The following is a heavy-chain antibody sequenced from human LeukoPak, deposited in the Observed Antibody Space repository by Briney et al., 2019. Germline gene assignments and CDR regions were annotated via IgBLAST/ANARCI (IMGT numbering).Heavy chain of an antibody. CDR3: TRGPGKRYIDY. Sequence: ASVKVSFKASGYTFTSYGINWVRQAPGQGLEWMGWISTSYNGNTNYAQKLQGRVTMTTDTSTSTASMELRSLRSDDTAVYYCTRGPGKRYIDYWGQGTLVTVSS. V-gene: IGHV1-18*01. D-gene: IGHD6-25*01. CDR1: GYTFTSYG. J-gene: IGHJ4*02. CDR2: ISTSYNGNT.